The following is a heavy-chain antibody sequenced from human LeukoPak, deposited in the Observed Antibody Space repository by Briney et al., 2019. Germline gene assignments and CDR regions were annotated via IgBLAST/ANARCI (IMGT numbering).Heavy chain of an antibody. CDR1: GYAFSNYG. Sequence: ASVKVSCPASGYAFSNYGITWVRQAPGQGLEWMGWMSTYNGRTNYAQELQGRVTMTTDISTSKAYMELRSLRSDDTAVYYCARDPTIGWFDPWGQGTLVTVSS. D-gene: IGHD3-9*01. J-gene: IGHJ5*02. V-gene: IGHV1-18*01. CDR2: MSTYNGRT. CDR3: ARDPTIGWFDP.